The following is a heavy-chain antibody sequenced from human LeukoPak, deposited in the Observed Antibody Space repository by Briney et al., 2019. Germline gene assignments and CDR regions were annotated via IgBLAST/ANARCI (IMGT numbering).Heavy chain of an antibody. CDR1: GFTFSSYA. J-gene: IGHJ4*02. V-gene: IGHV3-23*01. CDR3: AKGAGSGGQLLWSLDY. D-gene: IGHD3-10*01. Sequence: GGSLRLSCAASGFTFSSYAMSWVRQAPGKGLEWVSVISGSGGSTYYADSVKGRFTISRDNSKNTLYLQMNSLRAEDTAVYYCAKGAGSGGQLLWSLDYWGQGTLVTVSS. CDR2: ISGSGGST.